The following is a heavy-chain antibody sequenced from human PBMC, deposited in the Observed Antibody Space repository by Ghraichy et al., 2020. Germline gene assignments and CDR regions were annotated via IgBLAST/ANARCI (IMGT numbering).Heavy chain of an antibody. Sequence: GESLNISCGASGFSFSNYLIHWVRQAPGKGLVWVSRVYSDGSRIGYADSVKGRFTISRDNAKNTVYLQMNSLSAEDTALYYCARDGLYGGVWFVAFDLWGQGTMVTVSS. J-gene: IGHJ3*01. V-gene: IGHV3-74*01. CDR1: GFSFSNYL. D-gene: IGHD6-19*01. CDR2: VYSDGSRI. CDR3: ARDGLYGGVWFVAFDL.